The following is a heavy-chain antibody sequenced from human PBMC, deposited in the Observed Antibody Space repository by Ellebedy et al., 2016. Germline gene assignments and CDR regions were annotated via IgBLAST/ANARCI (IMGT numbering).Heavy chain of an antibody. Sequence: GESLKISCAASGFTLSTNYMKLVRQAPGKGLEWVSAIFSDGNTYYADPVQGRFTISRDNSKNTLYLQMNSLRAEDTAVYYCARGVGSGWFDPWGQGTLVTVSS. J-gene: IGHJ5*02. CDR1: GFTLSTNY. V-gene: IGHV3-53*01. D-gene: IGHD2-15*01. CDR2: IFSDGNT. CDR3: ARGVGSGWFDP.